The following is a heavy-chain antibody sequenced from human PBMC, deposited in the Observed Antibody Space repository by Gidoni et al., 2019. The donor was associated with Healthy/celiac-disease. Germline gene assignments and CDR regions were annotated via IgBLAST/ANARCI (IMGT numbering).Heavy chain of an antibody. CDR1: VFTFSSYA. V-gene: IGHV3-23*01. CDR3: AKDGWSSGWYSDAFDI. J-gene: IGHJ3*02. CDR2: ISGSGGST. Sequence: EVQLLESGGGLVQPGGSLRLSCAASVFTFSSYAMSWVRQAPGKGLEWVSAISGSGGSTYYEDSVKGRFTISRDNSKNTLYLQMNSLRAEDTAVYYGAKDGWSSGWYSDAFDIWGQGTMVTVSS. D-gene: IGHD6-19*01.